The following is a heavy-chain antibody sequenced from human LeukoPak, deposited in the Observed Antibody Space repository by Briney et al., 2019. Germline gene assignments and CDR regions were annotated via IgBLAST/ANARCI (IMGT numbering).Heavy chain of an antibody. J-gene: IGHJ4*02. CDR3: AKGEEMATISGYFDY. Sequence: GGSLRLSCAASGFTFNTYAMTWVRQAPGKGLEWVASIRSDGGSTYYADSVKGRFTISRDNSKNTLYLQMNSLRAEDTAVYYCAKGEEMATISGYFDYWGQGTLVTVSS. V-gene: IGHV3-23*01. CDR2: IRSDGGST. CDR1: GFTFNTYA. D-gene: IGHD5-24*01.